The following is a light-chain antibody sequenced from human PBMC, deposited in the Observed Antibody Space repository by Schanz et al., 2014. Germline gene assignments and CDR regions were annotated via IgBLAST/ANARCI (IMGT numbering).Light chain of an antibody. V-gene: IGKV3-11*01. CDR3: QQYGSSPMYT. Sequence: EIVLTQSPATLSLSPGERATLSCRASQSVTSWLAWYQQKPGQAPRLLIYDASNRATGIPARFSGSGSGADFTLTISSLEPEDFAVYYCQQYGSSPMYTFGQGTKLEIK. J-gene: IGKJ2*01. CDR1: QSVTSW. CDR2: DAS.